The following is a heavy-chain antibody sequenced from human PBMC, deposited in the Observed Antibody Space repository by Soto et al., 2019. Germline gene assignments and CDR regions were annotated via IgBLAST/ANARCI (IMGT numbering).Heavy chain of an antibody. J-gene: IGHJ4*02. CDR3: ARSLSKSSGYYFDY. CDR1: GFIFSIYE. CDR2: ISTGAYT. V-gene: IGHV3-48*03. Sequence: EVQLVESGGGLVQPGGSLRLSCAASGFIFSIYEMNWVRQAPGKGLEWTSYISTGAYTDYEDSVKGRFTISRDNAKNSLYLQMNSLRAEDTAVYYCARSLSKSSGYYFDYWGQGTLVAVSS. D-gene: IGHD6-25*01.